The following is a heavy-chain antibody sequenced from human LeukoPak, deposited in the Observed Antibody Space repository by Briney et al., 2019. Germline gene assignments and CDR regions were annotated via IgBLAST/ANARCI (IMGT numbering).Heavy chain of an antibody. Sequence: GGSLRLSCAASGFTFSSYAMSWVRQAPGKGLEWVSTINGGGVNTHYADSVGGRFTISRDNSKNTLFLQMNSLRDEDTAVYYCAKDLYSNYGPGDYWGQGNLVTVSS. V-gene: IGHV3-23*01. CDR3: AKDLYSNYGPGDY. CDR1: GFTFSSYA. J-gene: IGHJ4*02. D-gene: IGHD4-11*01. CDR2: INGGGVNT.